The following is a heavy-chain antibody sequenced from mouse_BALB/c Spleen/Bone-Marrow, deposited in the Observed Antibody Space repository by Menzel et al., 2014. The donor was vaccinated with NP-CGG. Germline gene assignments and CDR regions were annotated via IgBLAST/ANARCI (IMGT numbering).Heavy chain of an antibody. J-gene: IGHJ3*01. Sequence: EVQLVESGGGLVQPGGSLKLSCAASGFDFSSYWMCWVRQAPGQGLEWIGEINPDSSTINYTPSLKDKVIISRDNDKNPLYLQMSKVRSEDPVLYYCARLHSYRYGILRGQGTLVTVSA. CDR3: ARLHSYRYGIL. V-gene: IGHV4-1*02. D-gene: IGHD1-2*01. CDR1: GFDFSSYW. CDR2: INPDSSTI.